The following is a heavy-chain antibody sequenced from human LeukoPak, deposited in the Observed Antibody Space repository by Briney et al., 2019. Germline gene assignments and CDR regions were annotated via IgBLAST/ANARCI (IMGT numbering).Heavy chain of an antibody. V-gene: IGHV1-8*03. CDR2: MNPQSGNT. Sequence: GASVKVSCKASGYMFTNYDINWVRQATGQGLEWMGWMNPQSGNTGYAQKFRGRVTITRDTSITTAYMELSSLRSEDTAVYYCASGGRGYYYDISGYFDYWGQGTLVSVSS. D-gene: IGHD3-22*01. CDR1: GYMFTNYD. J-gene: IGHJ4*02. CDR3: ASGGRGYYYDISGYFDY.